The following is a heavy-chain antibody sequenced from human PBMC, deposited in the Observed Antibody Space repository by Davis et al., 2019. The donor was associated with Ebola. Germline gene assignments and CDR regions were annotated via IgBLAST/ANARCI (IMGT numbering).Heavy chain of an antibody. CDR2: FDPEDGET. J-gene: IGHJ5*02. CDR3: ATVLTTVTTEWFDP. Sequence: ASVKVSCKVSGYTLTELSMHWVRQAPGKGLEWMGGFDPEDGETIYAQKFQGRVTMTEDTSTDTAYMELSSLRSEDTAVYYCATVLTTVTTEWFDPWGQGTLVTVSS. V-gene: IGHV1-24*01. CDR1: GYTLTELS. D-gene: IGHD4-17*01.